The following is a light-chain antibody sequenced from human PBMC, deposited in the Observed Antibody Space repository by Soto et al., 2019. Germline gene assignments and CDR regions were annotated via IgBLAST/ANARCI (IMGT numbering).Light chain of an antibody. CDR2: VEGSGSY. J-gene: IGLJ3*02. V-gene: IGLV4-60*03. CDR3: ETWDGNSWV. Sequence: QPVLTQSSSASASLGSSVKLTCTLSSGHSTYVIAWHQQQSGKAPRYLMKVEGSGSYNKGSGVPDRFSGSSSGADRYLTISKLQSEDEADYYCETWDGNSWVFGGGTKVTVL. CDR1: SGHSTYV.